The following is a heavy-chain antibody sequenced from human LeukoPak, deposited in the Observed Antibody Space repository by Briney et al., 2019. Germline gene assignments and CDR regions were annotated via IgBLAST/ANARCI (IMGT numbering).Heavy chain of an antibody. D-gene: IGHD1-26*01. J-gene: IGHJ6*03. CDR1: GYSISSGYY. Sequence: SETLSLTCTVSGYSISSGYYWGWIRQPPVKGLEWIGSIYHSGSTYYNPSLKSRVTISVDTSKNQFSLKLSSVTAADTAVYYCARERDLLYYYYMDVWGKGTTVTVSS. V-gene: IGHV4-38-2*02. CDR2: IYHSGST. CDR3: ARERDLLYYYYMDV.